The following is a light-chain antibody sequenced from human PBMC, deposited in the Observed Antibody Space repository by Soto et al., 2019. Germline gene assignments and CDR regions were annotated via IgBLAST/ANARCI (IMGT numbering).Light chain of an antibody. CDR2: GAS. Sequence: EIVLTQSPATLSLSPGERATLSCRASQSISSSYLAWYQQKPGQAPRLLIHGASTRATGIPDRFSASGSGTDFTLTISRLEPEDFAMYYCQQYGSSPLFTFGPGTKVDIK. J-gene: IGKJ3*01. CDR1: QSISSSY. V-gene: IGKV3-20*01. CDR3: QQYGSSPLFT.